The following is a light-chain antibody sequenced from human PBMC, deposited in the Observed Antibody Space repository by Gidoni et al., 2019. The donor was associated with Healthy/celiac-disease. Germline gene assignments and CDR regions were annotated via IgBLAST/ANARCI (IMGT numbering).Light chain of an antibody. CDR1: QSVSSSY. J-gene: IGKJ5*01. CDR2: GAS. Sequence: EIVLTQSPGTLSLSPGERATLSCRASQSVSSSYLAWYQQKPGQAPRLLIYGASSRATGTPDRFSGSGSGTDFPLTISRLEPEDFAVYYCQQYGSSPLITFGQGTRLEIK. CDR3: QQYGSSPLIT. V-gene: IGKV3-20*01.